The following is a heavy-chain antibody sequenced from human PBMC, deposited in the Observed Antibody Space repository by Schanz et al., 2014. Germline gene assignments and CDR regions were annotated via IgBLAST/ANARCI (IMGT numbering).Heavy chain of an antibody. Sequence: EVQLVESGGGLVKPGGSLRLSCAASGFTFSNYAMSWVRQAPGKGLEWVSGFIVDSGNTYYADSVKGRFTISRDNSENTLYLQMNSLSADDTAVFYCAKGMGYCSGGTCYDYYYYGLDVWGQGTTVTVSS. J-gene: IGHJ6*02. CDR3: AKGMGYCSGGTCYDYYYYGLDV. D-gene: IGHD2-15*01. CDR1: GFTFSNYA. V-gene: IGHV3-23*04. CDR2: FIVDSGNT.